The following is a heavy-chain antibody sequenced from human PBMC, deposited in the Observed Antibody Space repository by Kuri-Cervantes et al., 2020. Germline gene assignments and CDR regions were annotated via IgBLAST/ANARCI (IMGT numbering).Heavy chain of an antibody. J-gene: IGHJ4*02. CDR3: ASSSSRGPRQLWFGY. CDR1: GGSLSSSSYY. V-gene: IGHV4-61*02. CDR2: IYTSGST. Sequence: LRLSCSVSGGSLSSSSYYWGWIRQPPGKGLEWIGRIYTSGSTNYNPSLKSRVTMSVDTSKNQFSLKLSSVTAADTAVYYCASSSSRGPRQLWFGYWGQGTLVTVSS. D-gene: IGHD3-10*01.